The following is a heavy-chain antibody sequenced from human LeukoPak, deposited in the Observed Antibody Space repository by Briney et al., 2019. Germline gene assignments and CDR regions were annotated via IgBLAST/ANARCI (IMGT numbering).Heavy chain of an antibody. Sequence: GGSLRLSCAASGFTFSSYAMHWVRQAPGKGLEWVAVISYDGSNKYYADSVKGRFTISRDNSKNTLYLQMNSLRAEDTAVYYCARDWYGSGSHILDYWGQGTLVTVSS. V-gene: IGHV3-30*04. CDR2: ISYDGSNK. CDR3: ARDWYGSGSHILDY. CDR1: GFTFSSYA. J-gene: IGHJ4*02. D-gene: IGHD3-10*01.